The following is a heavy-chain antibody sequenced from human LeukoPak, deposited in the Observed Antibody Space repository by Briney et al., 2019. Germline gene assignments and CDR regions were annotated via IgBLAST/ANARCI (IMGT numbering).Heavy chain of an antibody. CDR2: IYSGGST. V-gene: IGHV3-53*01. Sequence: PGGSLRLSCVASGFTFGSHWMHWVRQAPGKGLEWVSVIYSGGSTYYADSVKGRFTISRDNSKNTLYLQMNSLRAEDTAVYYCARGSYYFDYWGQGTLVTVSS. J-gene: IGHJ4*02. CDR1: GFTFGSHW. D-gene: IGHD3-10*01. CDR3: ARGSYYFDY.